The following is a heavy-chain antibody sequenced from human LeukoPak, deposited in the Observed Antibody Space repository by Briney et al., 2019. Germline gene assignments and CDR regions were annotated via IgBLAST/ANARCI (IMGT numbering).Heavy chain of an antibody. CDR3: AKGYSAYDVDY. Sequence: PGGSLRLSCAASGFTFSSYAMHWVRQAPGKGLEWVAVISYDGSNKYYADSVKGRFTISRDNSKNTLYLQMNSLRAEDTAVYYCAKGYSAYDVDYWGQGTLVTVSS. CDR1: GFTFSSYA. V-gene: IGHV3-30-3*01. J-gene: IGHJ4*02. CDR2: ISYDGSNK. D-gene: IGHD5-12*01.